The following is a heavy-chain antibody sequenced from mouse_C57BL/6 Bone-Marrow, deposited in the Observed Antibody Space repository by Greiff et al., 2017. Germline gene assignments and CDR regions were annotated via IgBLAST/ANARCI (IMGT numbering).Heavy chain of an antibody. CDR3: ARGAYSNYDAMDY. D-gene: IGHD2-5*01. CDR2: IDPNSGGT. V-gene: IGHV1-72*01. J-gene: IGHJ4*01. Sequence: VKVVESGAELVKPGASVKLSCKASGYTFTSYWMHWVKQRPGRGLEWIGRIDPNSGGTKYNEKFKSKATLTVDKPSSTAYMQLSSLTSEDSAVYYCARGAYSNYDAMDYWGQGTSVTVSS. CDR1: GYTFTSYW.